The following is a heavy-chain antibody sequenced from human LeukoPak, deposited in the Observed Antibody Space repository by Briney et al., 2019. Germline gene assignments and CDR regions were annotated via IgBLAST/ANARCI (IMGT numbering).Heavy chain of an antibody. V-gene: IGHV1-18*01. J-gene: IGHJ4*02. D-gene: IGHD3-3*01. CDR3: ARGEFLEWSTPDY. Sequence: ASVKVSCKASGYTLTNYNISWVRQAPGQGREWMGWINTYKGDTLYAQKLQGRVTMTADTSTYTAYMELRSLRFDDTAVYYCARGEFLEWSTPDYWGQGTLVTVSS. CDR2: INTYKGDT. CDR1: GYTLTNYN.